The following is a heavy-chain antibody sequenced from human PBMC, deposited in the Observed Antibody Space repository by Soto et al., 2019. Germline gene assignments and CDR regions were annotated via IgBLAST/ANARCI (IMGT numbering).Heavy chain of an antibody. V-gene: IGHV3-30*18. Sequence: QVQLVESGGGVVQPGRSLRLSCAASGFSFSDCGMHWVRQAPGRGLEWVSIISFDGTNKYYADSVKSRFTISRDNSKNTLYLQTNSLRPEDTAVYFCAKDHSISSFYFDSWGQGTLVSVSS. J-gene: IGHJ4*02. CDR2: ISFDGTNK. D-gene: IGHD6-6*01. CDR1: GFSFSDCG. CDR3: AKDHSISSFYFDS.